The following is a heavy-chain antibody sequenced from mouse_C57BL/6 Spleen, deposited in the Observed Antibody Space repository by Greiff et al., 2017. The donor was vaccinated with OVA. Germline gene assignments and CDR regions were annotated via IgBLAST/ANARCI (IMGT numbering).Heavy chain of an antibody. Sequence: VKLVESGAELARPGASVKLSCKASGYTFTSYGISWVKQRTGQGLEWIGEIYPRSGNTYYNEKFKGKATLTADKSSSTAYMELRSLTSEDSAVYFCAKRGLITTVVAPFDYWGQGTTLTVSS. J-gene: IGHJ2*01. D-gene: IGHD1-1*01. CDR3: AKRGLITTVVAPFDY. V-gene: IGHV1-81*01. CDR1: GYTFTSYG. CDR2: IYPRSGNT.